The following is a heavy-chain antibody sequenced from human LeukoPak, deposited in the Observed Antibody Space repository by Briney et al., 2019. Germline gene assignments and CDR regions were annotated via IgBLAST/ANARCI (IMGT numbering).Heavy chain of an antibody. CDR1: GFTFSSYA. Sequence: GGSLRLSCAASGFTFSSYAMSWVRQAPGKGLEWVSAISGSGGSTYYADSVKGRFTISRDNSKNTLYRQMNSLRAEDTAVYYCAKAPGVTIFGVAPFDYWGQGTLVTVSS. CDR3: AKAPGVTIFGVAPFDY. D-gene: IGHD3-3*01. CDR2: ISGSGGST. V-gene: IGHV3-23*01. J-gene: IGHJ4*02.